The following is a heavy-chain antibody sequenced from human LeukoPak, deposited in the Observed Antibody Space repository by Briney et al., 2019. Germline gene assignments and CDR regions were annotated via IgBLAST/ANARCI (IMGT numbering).Heavy chain of an antibody. Sequence: QPGGSLRLSCAASGFTFSSYEMNWVRQAPGKGLEWVSYISSSGSTIYYADSVKGRFTISRDNSKNTLYLQMNSLRAEDTAIYYCAKEAVAAAGPFDHWGQGTLVTVSS. J-gene: IGHJ4*02. D-gene: IGHD6-13*01. CDR3: AKEAVAAAGPFDH. CDR1: GFTFSSYE. V-gene: IGHV3-48*03. CDR2: ISSSGSTI.